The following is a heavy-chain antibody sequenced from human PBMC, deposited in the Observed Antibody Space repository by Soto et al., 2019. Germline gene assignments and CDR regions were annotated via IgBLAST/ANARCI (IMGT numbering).Heavy chain of an antibody. J-gene: IGHJ4*02. CDR2: INHSGST. CDR1: GGSFSGYY. V-gene: IGHV4-34*01. D-gene: IGHD3-10*01. Sequence: SETLSLTCAVYGGSFSGYYWSWIRQPPGKGLEWIGEINHSGSTNYNPSLKSRVTISVDTSKNQFSLKLSSVTAADTAVYYCARAGFGELLGLLFDYWGQGTLVTVSS. CDR3: ARAGFGELLGLLFDY.